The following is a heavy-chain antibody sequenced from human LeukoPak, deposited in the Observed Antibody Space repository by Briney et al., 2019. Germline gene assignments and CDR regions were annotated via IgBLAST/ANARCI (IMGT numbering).Heavy chain of an antibody. CDR2: VTGIVGRT. CDR1: GFGFSSYA. J-gene: IGHJ4*02. D-gene: IGHD5-12*01. V-gene: IGHV3-23*01. CDR3: AKYMTPDTVAAIPPFDY. Sequence: GGSLRLSCAASGFGFSSYAVSWVRQGPGKGLEWVSSVTGIVGRTYYADSVDGRFTISRDNSKSTVYLQMSSLRAEDTAVYYCAKYMTPDTVAAIPPFDYWGQGTLVTVSS.